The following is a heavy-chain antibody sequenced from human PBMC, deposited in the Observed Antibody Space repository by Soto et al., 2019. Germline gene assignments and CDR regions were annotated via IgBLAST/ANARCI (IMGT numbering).Heavy chain of an antibody. Sequence: SETLSLTCTVSGGSISSSSYYWGWIRQPPGKGLEWIGSIYYSGSTYYNPSLKSRVTISVDTSKNQFSLKLSSVTAADTAVYYCASGPGIVVVVAAGADAFDIWGQGTMVTVSS. CDR2: IYYSGST. D-gene: IGHD2-15*01. V-gene: IGHV4-39*01. CDR1: GGSISSSSYY. CDR3: ASGPGIVVVVAAGADAFDI. J-gene: IGHJ3*02.